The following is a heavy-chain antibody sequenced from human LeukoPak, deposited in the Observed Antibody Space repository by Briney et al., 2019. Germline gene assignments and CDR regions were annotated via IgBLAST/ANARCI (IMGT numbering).Heavy chain of an antibody. V-gene: IGHV4-34*01. D-gene: IGHD6-19*01. CDR2: INHSGSP. CDR1: GGSFSDYY. Sequence: TSETLSLTCAVYGGSFSDYYWTWIRHPPGKGLEWIGEINHSGSPNNNPSLKSRVSISFDTSKNQFSLKLTSVTAADTALYYCARQYVNLEGTAVAGLDYWGQGTLVTVSS. J-gene: IGHJ4*02. CDR3: ARQYVNLEGTAVAGLDY.